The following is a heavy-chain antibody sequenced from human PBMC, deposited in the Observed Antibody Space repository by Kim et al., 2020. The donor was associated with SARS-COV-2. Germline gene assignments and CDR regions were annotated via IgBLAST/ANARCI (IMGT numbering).Heavy chain of an antibody. CDR1: GFTFSTYG. D-gene: IGHD7-27*01. V-gene: IGHV3-23*01. CDR2: ISGSGDSK. J-gene: IGHJ4*02. CDR3: VKRVLGSF. Sequence: GGSLRLSCAASGFTFSTYGMSWVRQAPGKGLEWVSTISGSGDSKSYADSVKGHFTISRDNSKNTLYLQMNSLRAEDTAVYYCVKRVLGSFWGQGTLVTVSA.